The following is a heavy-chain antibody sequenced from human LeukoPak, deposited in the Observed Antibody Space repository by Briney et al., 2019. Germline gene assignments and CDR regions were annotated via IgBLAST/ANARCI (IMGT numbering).Heavy chain of an antibody. J-gene: IGHJ6*03. D-gene: IGHD2-15*01. CDR2: ISSSGSTI. Sequence: GGSLRLSRAASGFTFSSYEMNWVRQAPGKGLEWVSYISSSGSTIYYADSVKGRFTISRDNAKNSLYLQMNSLRAEDTAVYYCARKKKISRYYYMDVWGKGTTVTVSS. CDR1: GFTFSSYE. V-gene: IGHV3-48*03. CDR3: ARKKKISRYYYMDV.